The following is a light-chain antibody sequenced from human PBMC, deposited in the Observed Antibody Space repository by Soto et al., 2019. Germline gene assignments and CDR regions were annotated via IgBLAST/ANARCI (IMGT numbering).Light chain of an antibody. CDR2: GAS. CDR1: QTISTG. CDR3: QERSALPVT. J-gene: IGKJ2*01. Sequence: EIVLTQSPGTLSLSPGERATLSCRASQTISTGLAWYQQKPGQSPRLVIWGASDRAAGIPARFSGSGSGADFTLTISSLEPEDFAVYYCQERSALPVTFGQGTMLESK. V-gene: IGKV3-11*01.